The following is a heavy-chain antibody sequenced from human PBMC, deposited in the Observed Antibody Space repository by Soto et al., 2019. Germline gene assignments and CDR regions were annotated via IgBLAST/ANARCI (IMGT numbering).Heavy chain of an antibody. J-gene: IGHJ5*02. CDR1: GFSVSSSH. CDR3: AKLGPYGSESYSFRYNWIDP. Sequence: EVLLVDSGGGLIQPGGSLRLSCAASGFSVSSSHMIWVRQAPGKGLEWVSVIYSGGATYHAVSVKGRFTISRDRSKNTVYLQMASQRTEDTAVYHCAKLGPYGSESYSFRYNWIDPWGQGTLVTVSS. V-gene: IGHV3-53*01. D-gene: IGHD3-10*01. CDR2: IYSGGAT.